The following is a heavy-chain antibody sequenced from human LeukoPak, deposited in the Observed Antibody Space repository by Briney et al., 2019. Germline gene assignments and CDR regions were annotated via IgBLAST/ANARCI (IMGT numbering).Heavy chain of an antibody. D-gene: IGHD6-25*01. CDR2: ISYDGSKK. CDR3: TRDSGYNAFDI. V-gene: IGHV3-30*04. Sequence: PGRSLRLSCAASGFTFSSYGMHWVRQAPGKGLEWVAVISYDGSKKYYADSVKGRFTISRDNSALYLQMNSLRPEDTAVYYCTRDSGYNAFDIWGQGTMVTVSS. CDR1: GFTFSSYG. J-gene: IGHJ3*02.